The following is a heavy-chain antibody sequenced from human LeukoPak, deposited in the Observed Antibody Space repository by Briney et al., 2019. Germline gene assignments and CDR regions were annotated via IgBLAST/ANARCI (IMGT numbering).Heavy chain of an antibody. J-gene: IGHJ5*02. V-gene: IGHV5-51*01. CDR2: IYPGDSDT. D-gene: IGHD3-3*01. CDR1: GYSFTSYW. CDR3: ARQGLTYYDFWSGPNNWFDP. Sequence: GESLKISCKGSGYSFTSYWIGWVRQMTGKGLECMGIIYPGDSDTRYSPSFQGQVTISADKSISTAYLQWSSLKASDTAMYYCARQGLTYYDFWSGPNNWFDPWGQGTLVTVSS.